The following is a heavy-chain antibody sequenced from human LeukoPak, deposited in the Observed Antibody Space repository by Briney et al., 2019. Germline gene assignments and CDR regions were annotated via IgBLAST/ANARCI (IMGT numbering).Heavy chain of an antibody. Sequence: GGSLRLSCAASGFTFDDYAMHWVRQAPGKGMEWVSGISWNSGSIGYADSVKGRFTISRDNAKNSLYLQMNSLRAEDTAVYYCAKDPYYSSGWYYFDYWGQGTLVTVSS. V-gene: IGHV3-9*01. D-gene: IGHD6-19*01. J-gene: IGHJ4*02. CDR3: AKDPYYSSGWYYFDY. CDR2: ISWNSGSI. CDR1: GFTFDDYA.